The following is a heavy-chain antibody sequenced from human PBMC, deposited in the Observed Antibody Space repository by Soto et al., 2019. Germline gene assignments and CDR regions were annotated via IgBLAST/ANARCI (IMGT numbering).Heavy chain of an antibody. Sequence: GGSLRLSCAASGFTFSSYAMSWVRQAPGKGLEWVSAISGSGGSTYYADSVKGRFTISRDNSKNTLYLQMNSLRAEDTAVYYCAKDRAVITIVSYDAFDIWGQGTMVTVSS. J-gene: IGHJ3*02. V-gene: IGHV3-23*01. CDR1: GFTFSSYA. CDR2: ISGSGGST. D-gene: IGHD3-16*01. CDR3: AKDRAVITIVSYDAFDI.